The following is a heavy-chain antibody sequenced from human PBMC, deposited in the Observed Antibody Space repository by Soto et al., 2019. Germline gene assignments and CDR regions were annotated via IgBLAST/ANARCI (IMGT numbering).Heavy chain of an antibody. CDR2: TYYRSKWRN. D-gene: IGHD3-22*01. CDR1: GDSVSSNSAA. Sequence: PSQTLSLTCVISGDSVSSNSAAWNWIRQSPSRGLEWLGRTYYRSKWRNDYAVSVKSRITINPGTSKNQFSLQLNSVTPEDTAVYYCARDIPSRSSGYYYFDYWGQGTLVTVSS. V-gene: IGHV6-1*01. CDR3: ARDIPSRSSGYYYFDY. J-gene: IGHJ4*02.